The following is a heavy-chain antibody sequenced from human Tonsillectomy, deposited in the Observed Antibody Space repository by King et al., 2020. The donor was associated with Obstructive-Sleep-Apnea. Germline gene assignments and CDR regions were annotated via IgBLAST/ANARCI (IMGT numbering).Heavy chain of an antibody. CDR3: AKDEGYCSGWYFDY. Sequence: VQLVESGGGVVQPGRSLRLSCAASGFTFSSYGMHWVRQAPGKGLEWVAVISYDGSNKYYVDSVKGRFTISRDNSKNTLYLQMNSLRAEDTAVYYCAKDEGYCSGWYFDYWGQGTLVTVSS. V-gene: IGHV3-30*18. CDR2: ISYDGSNK. D-gene: IGHD6-19*01. J-gene: IGHJ4*02. CDR1: GFTFSSYG.